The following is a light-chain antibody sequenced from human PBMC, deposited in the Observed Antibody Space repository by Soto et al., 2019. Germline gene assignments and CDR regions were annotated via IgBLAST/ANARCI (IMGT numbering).Light chain of an antibody. CDR1: QGISNY. Sequence: DIPMTQSPSSLSASVGDRVTITCRASQGISNYLAWYQQKPGKVTKLLIFAASTLQSGVPSRFSGSGSGTDFILTINSLQPEDVATYYCQHYKTWPLAFGGGTKVDIK. J-gene: IGKJ4*01. V-gene: IGKV1-27*01. CDR3: QHYKTWPLA. CDR2: AAS.